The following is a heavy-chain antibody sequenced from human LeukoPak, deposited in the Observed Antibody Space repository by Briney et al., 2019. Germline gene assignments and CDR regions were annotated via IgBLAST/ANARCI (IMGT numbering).Heavy chain of an antibody. CDR2: MKRDGSEK. CDR3: ARLSEMLRGPVVIYYFEH. Sequence: PGGSLRLSCVASDFTFSTYWMSWVRQAPGKGLEWVANMKRDGSEKYYVDSVKGRFTVSRDTAKNSLFLQMNSLRAEDTAVYYCARLSEMLRGPVVIYYFEHWGQGTLVSVSS. V-gene: IGHV3-7*01. D-gene: IGHD3-10*01. J-gene: IGHJ4*02. CDR1: DFTFSTYW.